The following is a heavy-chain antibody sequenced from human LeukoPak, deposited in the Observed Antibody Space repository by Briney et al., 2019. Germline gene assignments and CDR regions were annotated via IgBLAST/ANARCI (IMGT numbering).Heavy chain of an antibody. J-gene: IGHJ3*02. CDR2: ISYDGSNK. CDR1: GFTFSSYG. D-gene: IGHD2-21*01. CDR3: AKEGHTAHAFDI. Sequence: GGSLRLSCAASGFTFSSYGMHWVRQAPGKGLEWVAVISYDGSNKYYPDSVKGRFTISRDNSKNTLYLQMNSTTAEDTAVYYCAKEGHTAHAFDIWGQGTMVTVSS. V-gene: IGHV3-30*18.